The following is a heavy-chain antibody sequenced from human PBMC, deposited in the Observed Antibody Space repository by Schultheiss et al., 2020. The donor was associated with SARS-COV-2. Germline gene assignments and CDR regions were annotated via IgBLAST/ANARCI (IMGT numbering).Heavy chain of an antibody. CDR3: AHDSIAAARNGMDV. V-gene: IGHV2-70*12. CDR2: IAGDDNK. CDR1: GFSLSTSGMC. Sequence: SGPTLVKPTQTLTLTCTFSGFSLSTSGMCVSWIRQPPGKALEWLALIAGDDNKYYNTSLKTRLTVSKDTSKNQVVLTMTNMDPVDTATYYCAHDSIAAARNGMDVWGQGTTVTVSS. D-gene: IGHD6-13*01. J-gene: IGHJ6*02.